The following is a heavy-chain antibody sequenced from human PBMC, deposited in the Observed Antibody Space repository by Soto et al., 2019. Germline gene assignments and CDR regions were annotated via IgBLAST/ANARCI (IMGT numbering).Heavy chain of an antibody. D-gene: IGHD3-10*01. J-gene: IGHJ4*02. CDR2: IKSKTDGGTT. CDR3: TTDEWVYGSGSYYIDY. V-gene: IGHV3-15*01. Sequence: GGSLRLSCAASGFTFSNAWMSWVRQAPGKGLEWVGRIKSKTDGGTTDYAAPVKGRFTISRDDSKNTLYLQMNSLKTEDTAVYYCTTDEWVYGSGSYYIDYWGQGTLVTVSS. CDR1: GFTFSNAW.